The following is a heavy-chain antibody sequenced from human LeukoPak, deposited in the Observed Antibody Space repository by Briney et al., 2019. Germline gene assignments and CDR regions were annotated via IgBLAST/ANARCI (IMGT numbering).Heavy chain of an antibody. Sequence: KSSETLSLACAVYGGSFSGYYWSWIRQPPGKGLEWIGEINHSGSTNYNPSLKSRVTISVDTSKNQFSLKLSSVTAADTAVYYCARGPRVYSSRYGGMDVWGQGTTVTVSS. J-gene: IGHJ6*02. D-gene: IGHD6-13*01. CDR3: ARGPRVYSSRYGGMDV. V-gene: IGHV4-34*01. CDR2: INHSGST. CDR1: GGSFSGYY.